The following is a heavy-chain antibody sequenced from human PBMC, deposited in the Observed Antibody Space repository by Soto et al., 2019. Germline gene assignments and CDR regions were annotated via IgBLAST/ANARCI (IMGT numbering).Heavy chain of an antibody. CDR1: GFTFSSYW. CDR2: IKQDGSGK. Sequence: EVQLVESGGGLVQPGGSLRLSCAASGFTFSSYWMSWVRQAPGKGLEWVANIKQDGSGKYYVYSVKGRFTISRDNAKNSLYLQMNSLRAEDTAVYYCARVPFLGLYWYFDLWGRGTLVTVSS. D-gene: IGHD7-27*01. V-gene: IGHV3-7*01. J-gene: IGHJ2*01. CDR3: ARVPFLGLYWYFDL.